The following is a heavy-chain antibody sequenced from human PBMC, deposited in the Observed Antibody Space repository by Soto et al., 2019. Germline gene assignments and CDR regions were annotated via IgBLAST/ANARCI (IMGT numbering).Heavy chain of an antibody. Sequence: VGSLILSCSSSVFMFTNYFIHLFLQAPGKGLEWVAVVWANGINNYYAAFVEGRFTISRDNSKNSLYLQMNSLRVEETALYFCVRERGNFDDFDIWGQGKMVTVSS. D-gene: IGHD4-4*01. CDR1: VFMFTNYF. V-gene: IGHV3-33*01. CDR2: VWANGINN. CDR3: VRERGNFDDFDI. J-gene: IGHJ3*02.